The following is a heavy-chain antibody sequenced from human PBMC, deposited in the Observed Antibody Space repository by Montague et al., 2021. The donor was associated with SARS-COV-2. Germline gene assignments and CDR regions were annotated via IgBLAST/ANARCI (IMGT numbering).Heavy chain of an antibody. J-gene: IGHJ4*02. D-gene: IGHD2-15*01. CDR1: GLTFSSYA. V-gene: IGHV3-30-3*01. CDR3: AREKDLYWSGGSCYSLDYYDGSGYSLRGYFDY. CDR2: ISYDRSNK. Sequence: SLRLSCAASGLTFSSYAMHWVRQAPGKGLEWVAVISYDRSNKYYADSVKGRFTISRDNSKNSLYLQMNSLRAEDTAVYYCAREKDLYWSGGSCYSLDYYDGSGYSLRGYFDYWGQGTLVAVSS.